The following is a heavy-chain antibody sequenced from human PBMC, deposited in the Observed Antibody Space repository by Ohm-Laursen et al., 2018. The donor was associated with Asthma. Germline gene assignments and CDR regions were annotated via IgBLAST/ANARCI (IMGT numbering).Heavy chain of an antibody. CDR1: GFTFSNYG. J-gene: IGHJ6*02. CDR2: ISYDGSNK. V-gene: IGHV3-30*03. D-gene: IGHD1-26*01. CDR3: AREWGGMDV. Sequence: SLRLSCSASGFTFSNYGIHWVRQAPGKGLEWVAVISYDGSNKYYADSVKGRFTISRDNSKNTLYLQMSNLRAEDTAVYYCAREWGGMDVWGPGTTVTVSS.